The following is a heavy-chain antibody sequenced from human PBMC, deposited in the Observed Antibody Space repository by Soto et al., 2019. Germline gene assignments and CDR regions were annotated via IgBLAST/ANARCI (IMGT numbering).Heavy chain of an antibody. CDR1: GFTVSSNY. J-gene: IGHJ3*02. Sequence: EVQLVESGGGLVQPGGSLRLSCAASGFTVSSNYMSWVRQAPGKGLEWVSVIYSGGSTYYADSVKGRFTISRDNSKNTLYLKMNSLRAEDTAVYYGARLLLSEAYAFDIWGRETMVTVSS. D-gene: IGHD2-21*01. CDR2: IYSGGST. V-gene: IGHV3-66*01. CDR3: ARLLLSEAYAFDI.